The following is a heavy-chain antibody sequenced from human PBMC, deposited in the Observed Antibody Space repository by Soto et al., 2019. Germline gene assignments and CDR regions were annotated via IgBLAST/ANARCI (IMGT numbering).Heavy chain of an antibody. CDR2: ISGSGVDT. J-gene: IGHJ3*02. Sequence: PGGSLRLSCAASGLTFSSSAMNWVRQAPGEGLQWVSAISGSGVDTYYADSVKGRFTISIDNSYNTLYLQMNSLRAEDTAVYYCAKDWRTPRCTYGFDIWGQGTMVTVSS. CDR1: GLTFSSSA. D-gene: IGHD2-8*01. V-gene: IGHV3-23*01. CDR3: AKDWRTPRCTYGFDI.